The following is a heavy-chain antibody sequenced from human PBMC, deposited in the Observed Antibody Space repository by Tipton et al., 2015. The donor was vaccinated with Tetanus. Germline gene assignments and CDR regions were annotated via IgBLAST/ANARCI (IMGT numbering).Heavy chain of an antibody. CDR1: GGSISSSSYY. Sequence: LRLSCTVSGGSISSSSYYWGWIRQPPGKGLESIGSIYYSGSTYYNPSLKSRVTISVDTSKNQFSLKLSSVTAADTAVYYCARLEYYYDSSGEFDYWGQGTLVTVSS. D-gene: IGHD3-22*01. J-gene: IGHJ4*02. CDR3: ARLEYYYDSSGEFDY. V-gene: IGHV4-39*01. CDR2: IYYSGST.